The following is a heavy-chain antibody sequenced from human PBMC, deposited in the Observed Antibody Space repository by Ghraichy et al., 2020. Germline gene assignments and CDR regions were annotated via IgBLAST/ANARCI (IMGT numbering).Heavy chain of an antibody. CDR3: ARDYYDSSDYYYTYYYYYYGMDV. J-gene: IGHJ6*02. CDR1: GFIFSDYY. D-gene: IGHD3-22*01. CDR2: ISSSGSTI. Sequence: GESLRLSCAASGFIFSDYYMSWIRQAPGKGLEWVSYISSSGSTIYYADSVKGRFTISRDNAKNSLYLQMNSLRAEDTAVYYCARDYYDSSDYYYTYYYYYYGMDVWGQGTTVTVSS. V-gene: IGHV3-11*01.